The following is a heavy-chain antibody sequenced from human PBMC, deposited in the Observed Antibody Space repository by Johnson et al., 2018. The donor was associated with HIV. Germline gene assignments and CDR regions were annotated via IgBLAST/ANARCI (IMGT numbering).Heavy chain of an antibody. CDR2: ISYDGSIK. D-gene: IGHD2-8*01. Sequence: QVQLVESGGGVVQPGKSLRLSCAASGFTFSSSAMHWVRQAPGQGLQWVALISYDGSIKYFADSVKGRFTISRDNSKNTLHLQMNSLRPEDTAVYYCARNSGNGLVLRGDAFDIWGQGTVVTVSS. V-gene: IGHV3-30-3*01. CDR1: GFTFSSSA. J-gene: IGHJ3*02. CDR3: ARNSGNGLVLRGDAFDI.